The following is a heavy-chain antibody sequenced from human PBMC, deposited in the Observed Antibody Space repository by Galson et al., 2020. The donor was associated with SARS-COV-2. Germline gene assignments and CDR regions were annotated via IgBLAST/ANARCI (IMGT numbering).Heavy chain of an antibody. Sequence: HGESLNISCQGSGYSFTNSWIGWVRQIPGKGLEWLGIIHTGDSATRYSPSFQGQVTISADKSISTAYQQWSSLKASDTGMYYCASSPADCGGEGYLGAVDIGGQGRMLTVSS. CDR2: IHTGDSAT. D-gene: IGHD2-21*01. CDR1: GYSFTNSW. J-gene: IGHJ3*02. V-gene: IGHV5-51*01. CDR3: ASSPADCGGEGYLGAVDI.